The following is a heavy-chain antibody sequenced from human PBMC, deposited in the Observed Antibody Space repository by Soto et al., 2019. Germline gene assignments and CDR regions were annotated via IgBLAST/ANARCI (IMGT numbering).Heavy chain of an antibody. CDR1: VFTFSIYG. CDR2: ISYDGSNK. J-gene: IGHJ4*02. D-gene: IGHD6-13*01. CDR3: AKDSGIEAAGTLDY. V-gene: IGHV3-30*18. Sequence: RGSLVLSCASSVFTFSIYGMHWVRQAPGKGLEWVAVISYDGSNKYYADSVKGRFTISRDNSKNTLYRQMNSLRAEDTAVYYCAKDSGIEAAGTLDYWGQGTMVTVSS.